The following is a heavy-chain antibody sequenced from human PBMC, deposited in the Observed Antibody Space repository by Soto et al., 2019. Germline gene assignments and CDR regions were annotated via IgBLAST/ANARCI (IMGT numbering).Heavy chain of an antibody. CDR1: GFTFSSYA. V-gene: IGHV3-23*01. CDR3: AKPTGITMIEWLGDYFDY. J-gene: IGHJ4*02. D-gene: IGHD3-22*01. CDR2: ISGSGGST. Sequence: GGSLRLSCAASGFTFSSYAMSWVRQAPGKGLEWVSAISGSGGSTYYADSVKGRFTISRDNSKNTLYLQMNSLRAEDTAVYYCAKPTGITMIEWLGDYFDYWGQGTLVTVSS.